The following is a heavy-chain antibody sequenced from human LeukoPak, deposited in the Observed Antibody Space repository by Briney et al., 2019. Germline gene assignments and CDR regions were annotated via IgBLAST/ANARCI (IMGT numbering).Heavy chain of an antibody. CDR1: GFTFTIYG. D-gene: IGHD6-6*01. CDR3: AKDWSSSSPYYSDN. V-gene: IGHV3-48*02. CDR2: LSGRSDSI. Sequence: TGGSLRLSCAASGFTFTIYGMNWLRQAPGKGLEWVSYLSGRSDSIYYAESVKGRFTISRDNARNSLYLQMNSLRDEDTAVYYCAKDWSSSSPYYSDNWGQGTQVTVSS. J-gene: IGHJ4*02.